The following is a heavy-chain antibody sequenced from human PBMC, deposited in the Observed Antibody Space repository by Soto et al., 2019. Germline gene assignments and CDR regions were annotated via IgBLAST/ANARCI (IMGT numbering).Heavy chain of an antibody. V-gene: IGHV1-46*01. D-gene: IGHD4-17*01. CDR1: GYTFTSYY. J-gene: IGHJ6*03. Sequence: ASVKVSCKASGYTFTSYYMHWVRQAPGQGLEWMGIINPSGGSTSYAQKFQGRVTITRDTSTSTAYMELSSLRSEDTAVYYCAGDDYGDSYYYYYYMDVWGKGTTVTVSS. CDR3: AGDDYGDSYYYYYYMDV. CDR2: INPSGGST.